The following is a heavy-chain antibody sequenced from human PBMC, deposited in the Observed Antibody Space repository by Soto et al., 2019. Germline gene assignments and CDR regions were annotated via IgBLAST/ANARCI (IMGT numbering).Heavy chain of an antibody. V-gene: IGHV3-53*01. D-gene: IGHD1-26*01. CDR1: GFTVSSNY. J-gene: IGHJ4*02. CDR3: ASLSRSYLADY. Sequence: GGSLRLSCAASGFTVSSNYMSWVRQAPGEGLEWVSVIYSGGSTYYADSVKGRFTISRDNSKNTLYLQMNSLRAEDTAVYYCASLSRSYLADYWGQGTLVTVSS. CDR2: IYSGGST.